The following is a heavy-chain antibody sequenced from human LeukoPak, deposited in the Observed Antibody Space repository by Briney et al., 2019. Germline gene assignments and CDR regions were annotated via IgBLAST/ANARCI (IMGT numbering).Heavy chain of an antibody. J-gene: IGHJ3*02. CDR2: IYPGDSDT. CDR1: GYSFPSYW. D-gene: IGHD6-6*01. V-gene: IGHV5-51*01. CDR3: ARCSGAAPYVFDI. Sequence: GEALKISCRGSGYSFPSYWIGWGRQMPGKGLEGGGIIYPGDSDTRYSPSFQGQVTISADKSISTASLQWSSLKASDTVIYYCARCSGAAPYVFDIWGEGTMVTVRS.